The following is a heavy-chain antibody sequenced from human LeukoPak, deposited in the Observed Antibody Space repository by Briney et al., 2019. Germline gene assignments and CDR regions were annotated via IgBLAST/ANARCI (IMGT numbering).Heavy chain of an antibody. CDR2: INNDGSST. Sequence: GGSLRLAFAASGFPFSSYWMHWVRPAPGKGLVWVSRINNDGSSTSYADSVKGRFTISRDNAKNTLYLQMNSLRAEDTAVYYCARPTKEGSSWYWWFDPWGQGTLVTVSS. CDR1: GFPFSSYW. D-gene: IGHD6-13*01. CDR3: ARPTKEGSSWYWWFDP. V-gene: IGHV3-74*01. J-gene: IGHJ5*02.